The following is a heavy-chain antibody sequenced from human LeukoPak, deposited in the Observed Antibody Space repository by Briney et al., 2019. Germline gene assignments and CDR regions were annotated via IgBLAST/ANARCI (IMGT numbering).Heavy chain of an antibody. CDR1: GGSISSGGYY. V-gene: IGHV4-30-2*01. CDR2: IYHSGST. CDR3: ARDNPGSGGSCYR. D-gene: IGHD2-15*01. J-gene: IGHJ5*02. Sequence: PSETLSLTCAVSGGSISSGGYYWSWIRQPPGKGLEWIGYIYHSGSTYYNPSLKSRVTISVDRSKNQFSLKLSSVTAADTAVYYYARDNPGSGGSCYRWGQGTLVTVSS.